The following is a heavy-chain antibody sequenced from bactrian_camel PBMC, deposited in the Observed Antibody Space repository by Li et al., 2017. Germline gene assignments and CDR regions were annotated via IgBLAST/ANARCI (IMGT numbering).Heavy chain of an antibody. CDR1: GFTFGDFY. Sequence: DVQLVESGGGSVQPGGSLRLSCAASGFTFGDFYMSWVRLAPGRGLEWVSNLYTDGITHYADSVKGRFTISKDNAKSTLYLEMKSLEPEDTAVYFCAAVSGYWGQGTQVTVS. CDR3: AAVSGY. CDR2: LYTDGIT. V-gene: IGHV3S10*01. J-gene: IGHJ6*01.